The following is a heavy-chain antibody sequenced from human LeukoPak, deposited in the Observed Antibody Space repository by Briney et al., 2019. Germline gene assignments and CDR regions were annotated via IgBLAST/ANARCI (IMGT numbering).Heavy chain of an antibody. V-gene: IGHV1-69*01. D-gene: IGHD3-22*01. Sequence: SVKVSCKASGGTFSSYAISWVRQALGQGLEWMGGIIPIFGTANYVQKFHGRVTITADESTSTAYMELSSMISEDTAVYYCARGYDNSGYYPFDYWGQGTLVTVSS. CDR3: ARGYDNSGYYPFDY. CDR1: GGTFSSYA. J-gene: IGHJ4*02. CDR2: IIPIFGTA.